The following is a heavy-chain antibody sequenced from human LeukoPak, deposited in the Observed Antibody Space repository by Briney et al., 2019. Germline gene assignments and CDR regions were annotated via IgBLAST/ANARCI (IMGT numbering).Heavy chain of an antibody. V-gene: IGHV1-2*02. J-gene: IGHJ4*02. CDR2: INPNSGGT. D-gene: IGHD3-22*01. CDR3: ARSSDYYSPFDY. Sequence: ASVKVSCKASGYTFTGYFMYWVRQAPGQGLEWMGWINPNSGGTNYAQKFQGRVTMTTDTSISTAYMELSRLISDDTAVYYCARSSDYYSPFDYWGQGTLVTASS. CDR1: GYTFTGYF.